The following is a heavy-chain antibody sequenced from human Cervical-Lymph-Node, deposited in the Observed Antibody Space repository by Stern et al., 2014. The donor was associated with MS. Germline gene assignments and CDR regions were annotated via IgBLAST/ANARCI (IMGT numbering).Heavy chain of an antibody. J-gene: IGHJ4*02. CDR2: ISPSFGTA. CDR3: ARNVGDTTLGH. CDR1: GGTLRSYV. D-gene: IGHD3-16*01. V-gene: IGHV1-69*01. Sequence: VQLVESGAEVKKPGSSVKVSCKASGGTLRSYVITWARQASGQGPEWMGEISPSFGTATYAQQFQGRVTITADEYTSTVYMELSSLRSEDTAVYYCARNVGDTTLGHWGQGSQVIVSS.